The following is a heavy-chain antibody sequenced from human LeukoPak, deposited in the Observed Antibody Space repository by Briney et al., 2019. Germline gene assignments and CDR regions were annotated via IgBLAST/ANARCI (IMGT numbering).Heavy chain of an antibody. CDR1: GFTITNNY. CDR2: IYGGGLT. Sequence: PGGSLRLSCAASGFTITNNYINWVRQAPGKGLEWVSVIYGGGLTYYADSVKGRFTISRDTSKNTVYLQMNTLRVEDTAVYYCALGGLPDYWGQGTLVTVSS. CDR3: ALGGLPDY. V-gene: IGHV3-53*01. D-gene: IGHD3-16*01. J-gene: IGHJ4*02.